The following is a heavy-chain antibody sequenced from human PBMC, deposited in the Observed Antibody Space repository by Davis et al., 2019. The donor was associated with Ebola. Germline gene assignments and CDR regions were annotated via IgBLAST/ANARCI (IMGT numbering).Heavy chain of an antibody. Sequence: ASVKVSCKASGYTFTSYDINWVRQATGQGLEWMGWMNPNSGNTGYAQKFQGRVTMTRNTSISTAYMELSSLRSEDTAVYYCARDRGTVTTNKEPMDVWGKGTTVTVSS. V-gene: IGHV1-8*01. J-gene: IGHJ6*03. CDR2: MNPNSGNT. D-gene: IGHD4-11*01. CDR1: GYTFTSYD. CDR3: ARDRGTVTTNKEPMDV.